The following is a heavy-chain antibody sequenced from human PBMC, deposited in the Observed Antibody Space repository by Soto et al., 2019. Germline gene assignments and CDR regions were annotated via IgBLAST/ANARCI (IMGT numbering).Heavy chain of an antibody. V-gene: IGHV3-23*01. J-gene: IGHJ5*02. CDR3: ANAAVGYDLWTVIMNWFAP. Sequence: EVQLLESGGGMVQPGGSLRLSCAASGFTFRSYGMSWVRQAPGQGLEWVSPISGSGGNTYYSDSVEGRFTISREKSESTMFLPMDTLSAEDTAVYDCANAAVGYDLWTVIMNWFAPRGQGALDTVAP. CDR1: GFTFRSYG. D-gene: IGHD3-3*01. CDR2: ISGSGGNT.